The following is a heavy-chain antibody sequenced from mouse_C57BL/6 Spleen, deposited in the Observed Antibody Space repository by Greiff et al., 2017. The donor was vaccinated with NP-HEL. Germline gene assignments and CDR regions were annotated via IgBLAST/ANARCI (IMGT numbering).Heavy chain of an antibody. CDR3: ARGDTRALGWFAY. J-gene: IGHJ3*01. CDR2: ISYDGSN. Sequence: VQLKESGPGLVKPSQSLSLTCSVTGYSITSGYYWNWIRQFPGNKLEWMRYISYDGSNNYNPSLKNRISITRDTSKNQFFLKLNSVTTEDTATYYCARGDTRALGWFAYWGQGTLVTVSA. V-gene: IGHV3-6*01. CDR1: GYSITSGYY. D-gene: IGHD3-3*01.